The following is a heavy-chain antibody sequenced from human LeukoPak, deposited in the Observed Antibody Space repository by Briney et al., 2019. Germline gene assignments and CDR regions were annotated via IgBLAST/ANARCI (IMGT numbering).Heavy chain of an antibody. D-gene: IGHD1-14*01. V-gene: IGHV3-7*01. CDR2: IKEDGSEK. Sequence: GGSLRLSCAASGFTFSTYWMSWVRQAPGKGLEWVANIKEDGSEKYYVDSLKGRFTISRDNVKNSLYLQINSLRAEDTAVYYCGRDSFETDIDYWGQGTLVTVSP. CDR1: GFTFSTYW. CDR3: GRDSFETDIDY. J-gene: IGHJ4*02.